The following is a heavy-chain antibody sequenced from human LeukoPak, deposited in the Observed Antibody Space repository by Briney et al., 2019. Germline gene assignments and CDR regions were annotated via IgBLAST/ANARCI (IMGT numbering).Heavy chain of an antibody. J-gene: IGHJ4*02. V-gene: IGHV4-34*01. CDR1: GGSFSGYY. CDR2: INHSGST. Sequence: SETLSLTCAVYGGSFSGYYWSWIRQPPGKGLEWVGEINHSGSTNYNPSLKSRVTISVDTSKNQFSLKPSSVTAADTAVYYCARGSGGFDSGAGDFDYWGQGTLVTVSS. D-gene: IGHD6-19*01. CDR3: ARGSGGFDSGAGDFDY.